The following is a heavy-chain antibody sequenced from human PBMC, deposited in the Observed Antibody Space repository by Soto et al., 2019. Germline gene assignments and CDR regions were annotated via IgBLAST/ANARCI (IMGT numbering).Heavy chain of an antibody. CDR3: ARELGYSSSWYFDY. D-gene: IGHD6-13*01. CDR2: ISSSSSTI. J-gene: IGHJ4*02. Sequence: GGSLRLSCAASGFTFSSYSMNWVRQAPGKGLEWVSYISSSSSTIYYADSVKGRFTISRDNAKNSLYLQMNSLRDEDTAVYYCARELGYSSSWYFDYWGQGTLVTAPQ. V-gene: IGHV3-48*02. CDR1: GFTFSSYS.